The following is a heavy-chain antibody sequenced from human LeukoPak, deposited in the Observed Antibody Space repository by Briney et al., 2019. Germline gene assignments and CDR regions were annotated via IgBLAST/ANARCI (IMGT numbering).Heavy chain of an antibody. J-gene: IGHJ4*02. CDR1: GFTFSSYE. CDR3: AKSIPGYSSGWYGDY. Sequence: GGSMRLSCAASGFTFSSYEMNWVRQAPGNGLEWVSYISSSVSTIYYADSVKGRFTISRDNSKNTLYLQMNSLRAEDTAVYYCAKSIPGYSSGWYGDYWGQGTLVTVSS. D-gene: IGHD6-19*01. CDR2: ISSSVSTI. V-gene: IGHV3-48*03.